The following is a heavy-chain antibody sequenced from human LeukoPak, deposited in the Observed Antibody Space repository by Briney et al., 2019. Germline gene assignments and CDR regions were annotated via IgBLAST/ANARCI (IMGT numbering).Heavy chain of an antibody. CDR3: ARDPDPIVGVSFDY. D-gene: IGHD1-26*01. J-gene: IGHJ4*02. V-gene: IGHV3-7*01. CDR1: GFTFSSYW. Sequence: PGGSLRLSCAASGFTFSSYWMSWVRQAPGKGLEWVANVEQDGSDKYYVDSVKGRFTISRDNAKNSLYLQMNSLGVEDTAVYYCARDPDPIVGVSFDYWGQGTLVTVSS. CDR2: VEQDGSDK.